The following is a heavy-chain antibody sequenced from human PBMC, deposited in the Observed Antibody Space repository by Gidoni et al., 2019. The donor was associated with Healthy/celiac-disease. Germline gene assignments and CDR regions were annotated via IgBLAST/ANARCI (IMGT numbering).Heavy chain of an antibody. CDR1: GFTFRSYE. V-gene: IGHV3-48*03. CDR3: ARVLADGYNFAVDY. D-gene: IGHD5-12*01. J-gene: IGHJ4*02. Sequence: EVTLVESGGGLVQPGGSLRLSCAASGFTFRSYEMNWVRQAPGKGLAWVSYISSSGSTIYYADSVKGRFTISRDNAKNSLYLQMNSLRAEDTAVYYCARVLADGYNFAVDYWGQGTLVTVSS. CDR2: ISSSGSTI.